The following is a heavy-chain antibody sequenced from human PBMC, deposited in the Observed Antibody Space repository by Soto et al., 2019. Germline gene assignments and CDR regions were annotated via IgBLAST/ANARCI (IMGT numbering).Heavy chain of an antibody. CDR3: ARVTGYCSSTSCYFGSGMDV. CDR1: GGSISSGGYY. V-gene: IGHV4-31*03. CDR2: IDYSGST. Sequence: QVQLQESGPGLVKPSQTLSLTCTVSGGSISSGGYYWSWIRQHPGKGLEWIGYIDYSGSTYYNRSLKSRVTLSVDTSKNQFSLKLSSVTAADTAVYYCARVTGYCSSTSCYFGSGMDVWGQGTTVTVSS. J-gene: IGHJ6*02. D-gene: IGHD2-2*01.